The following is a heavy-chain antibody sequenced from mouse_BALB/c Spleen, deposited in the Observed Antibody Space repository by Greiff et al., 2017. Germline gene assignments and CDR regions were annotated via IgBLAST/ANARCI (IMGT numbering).Heavy chain of an antibody. CDR1: GYSITSDYA. J-gene: IGHJ4*01. V-gene: IGHV3-2*02. CDR3: ARESEWSPYYAMDY. CDR2: ISYSGST. Sequence: EVNLVESGPGLVKPSQSLSLTCTVTGYSITSDYAWNWIRQFPGNKLEWMGYISYSGSTSYNPSLKSRISITRDTSKNQFFLQLNSVTTEDTATYYCARESEWSPYYAMDYWGQGTSVTVSS. D-gene: IGHD1-1*02.